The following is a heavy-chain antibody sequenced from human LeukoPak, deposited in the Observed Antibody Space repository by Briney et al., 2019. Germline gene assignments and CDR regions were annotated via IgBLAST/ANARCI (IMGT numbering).Heavy chain of an antibody. CDR1: GYTFTAYL. V-gene: IGHV1-2*02. J-gene: IGHJ2*01. CDR2: ISPNSGDT. Sequence: GASVKVSCKASGYTFTAYLMHWVRQAPEQGLELMGWISPNSGDTKYAQKFQGRVAMTRDTSIGTAYMELSRLRSDDTAFYYCVRALSTVATWLYLWGRGTLVTVSS. D-gene: IGHD4-17*01. CDR3: VRALSTVATWLYL.